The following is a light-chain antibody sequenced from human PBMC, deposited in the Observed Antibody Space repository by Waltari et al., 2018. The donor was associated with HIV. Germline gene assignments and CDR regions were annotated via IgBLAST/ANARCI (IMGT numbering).Light chain of an antibody. CDR3: QQYKTYPRT. CDR2: GAS. Sequence: DIHMTQSPSSLSASIGDTITISCRAGQGISNYLAWFQMKPGKAPKSLIYGASRLHNGVPSRFSGSGSGTDITLTINSLQPEDLATYDCQQYKTYPRTFGHGTKVE. V-gene: IGKV1-16*01. J-gene: IGKJ1*01. CDR1: QGISNY.